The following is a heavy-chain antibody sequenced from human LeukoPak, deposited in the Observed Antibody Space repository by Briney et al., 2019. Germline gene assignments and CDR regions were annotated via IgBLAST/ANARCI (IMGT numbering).Heavy chain of an antibody. Sequence: GASVKVSCKSSGYTFTSYDMHWVRQAPGQGLEWMGIINPSGDSTRYAQKFQGRVTMTRDTSTSTVYMELSSLRSEDTAVYYCARGDSGYDFAPFDYWGQGTLVTVSS. J-gene: IGHJ4*02. D-gene: IGHD5-12*01. CDR3: ARGDSGYDFAPFDY. V-gene: IGHV1-46*01. CDR1: GYTFTSYD. CDR2: INPSGDST.